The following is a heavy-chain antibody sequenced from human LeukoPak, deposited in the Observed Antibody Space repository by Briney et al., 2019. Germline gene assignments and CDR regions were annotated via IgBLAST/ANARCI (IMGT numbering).Heavy chain of an antibody. J-gene: IGHJ4*02. CDR2: IYSGGST. CDR1: GFTVSSNY. V-gene: IGHV3-66*01. Sequence: TGGSLRLSCAASGFTVSSNYMSWVRQAPGKGLEWVSVIYSGGSTYYADSVKGRFTISRDNSKSTLNLRMNSLRAEDTAVYYCAKDRGYSYGYFDYWGQGTLVTVSS. CDR3: AKDRGYSYGYFDY. D-gene: IGHD5-18*01.